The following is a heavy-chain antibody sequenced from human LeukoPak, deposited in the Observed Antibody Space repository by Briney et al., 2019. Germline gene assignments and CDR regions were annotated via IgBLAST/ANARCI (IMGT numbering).Heavy chain of an antibody. CDR3: IRGAASGSYYGFDV. CDR2: VSGSGRNT. J-gene: IGHJ6*02. Sequence: PGGSLRLSCAGSGFTFSNYAMTWVRQAPGKGLEWVSSVSGSGRNTFYPDSVEGRFTISRDNSKNTVYLQMNSLRADDTAVYYCIRGAASGSYYGFDVWGQGATVTVSS. V-gene: IGHV3-23*01. CDR1: GFTFSNYA. D-gene: IGHD1-26*01.